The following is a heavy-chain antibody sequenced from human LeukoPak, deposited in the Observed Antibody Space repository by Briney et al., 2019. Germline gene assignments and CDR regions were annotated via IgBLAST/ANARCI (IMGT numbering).Heavy chain of an antibody. CDR2: IYYSGTT. CDR1: GGSFSSCSFY. Sequence: PSETLSLTCTVSGGSFSSCSFYWTWLGPPPGKGLEGSGYIYYSGTTNYNPSLNSRVTISVDTSKNQFSLKLGSVTAADTAVYYCARVGIAVASPFFDYWGQGTLVTVSS. V-gene: IGHV4-61*01. CDR3: ARVGIAVASPFFDY. J-gene: IGHJ4*02. D-gene: IGHD6-19*01.